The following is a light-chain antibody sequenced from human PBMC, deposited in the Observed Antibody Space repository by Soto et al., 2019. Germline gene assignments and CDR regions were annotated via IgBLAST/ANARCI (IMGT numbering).Light chain of an antibody. CDR3: GTWDSSLSAVV. CDR2: DND. V-gene: IGLV1-51*01. Sequence: QAVVTQPPSVSAGPGQKVTISCSGSSSNIGSNFGSWYQQLPGTAPKLLIYDNDKRPSGIPDRFSGSKSGTSATLGITGLQTGDEADYYCGTWDSSLSAVVFGGGTKLTVL. CDR1: SSNIGSNF. J-gene: IGLJ2*01.